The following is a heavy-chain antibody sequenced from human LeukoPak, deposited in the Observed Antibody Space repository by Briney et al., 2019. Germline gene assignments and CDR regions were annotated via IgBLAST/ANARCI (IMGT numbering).Heavy chain of an antibody. D-gene: IGHD2-2*01. CDR3: ARDLDIVVVPVVSRHYGLDV. V-gene: IGHV1-18*01. Sequence: ASVTVSCKASGYIYTNYGISWVRQAPGQGLEWMGWISAYNGNTNYVRKFQGRVTMTTDTSTTTAYMELRSLRSDDTAVYYCARDLDIVVVPVVSRHYGLDVWGQGTTVTVSS. J-gene: IGHJ6*02. CDR1: GYIYTNYG. CDR2: ISAYNGNT.